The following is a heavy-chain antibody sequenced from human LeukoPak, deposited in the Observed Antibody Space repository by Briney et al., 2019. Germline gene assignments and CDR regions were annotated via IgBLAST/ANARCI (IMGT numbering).Heavy chain of an antibody. CDR3: ARRYSHGYIFDS. D-gene: IGHD5-18*01. Sequence: SETLSLTCTVSGGSISSGGYYWSWIRQHPGKGLEWIGYIYYSGSTYYNPSLKSRVTISVDTSKNQFSPKLSSVTAADTAVYYCARRYSHGYIFDSWGQGTLVTVSS. CDR2: IYYSGST. V-gene: IGHV4-31*03. CDR1: GGSISSGGYY. J-gene: IGHJ4*02.